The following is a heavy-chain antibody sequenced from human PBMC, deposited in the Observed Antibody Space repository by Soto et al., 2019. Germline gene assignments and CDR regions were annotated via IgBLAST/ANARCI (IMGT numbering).Heavy chain of an antibody. Sequence: PGGSLRLACAASGFTFSSYGMHWVRQAPGKGLEWVAVIWYDGSNKYYADSVKGRFTISRDNSKNTLYLQMNSLRAEDTAVYYCARDYYRFNSGYGFSMDVWGHRTTVTVSS. V-gene: IGHV3-33*01. CDR2: IWYDGSNK. CDR1: GFTFSSYG. CDR3: ARDYYRFNSGYGFSMDV. J-gene: IGHJ6*02. D-gene: IGHD5-12*01.